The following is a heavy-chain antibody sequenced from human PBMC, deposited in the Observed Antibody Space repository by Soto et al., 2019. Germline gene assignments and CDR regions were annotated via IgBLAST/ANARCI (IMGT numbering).Heavy chain of an antibody. Sequence: SETLSLTCAVYGGSFSGYYWSWIRQPPGKGLEWIGEINHSGSTNYNPSLKSRVTISVDTSKNQFSLKPSSVTDADTAVYYCARRNDFIWGGYRYRSWFDPWGQGTLVTVSS. CDR3: ARRNDFIWGGYRYRSWFDP. V-gene: IGHV4-34*01. J-gene: IGHJ5*02. D-gene: IGHD3-16*02. CDR1: GGSFSGYY. CDR2: INHSGST.